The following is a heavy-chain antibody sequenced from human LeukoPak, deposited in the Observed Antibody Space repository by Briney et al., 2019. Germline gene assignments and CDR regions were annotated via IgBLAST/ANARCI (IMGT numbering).Heavy chain of an antibody. J-gene: IGHJ6*03. Sequence: SQTLSLTCTVSGGSISSGSYYWSWIRQPAGKGLEWIGRIYTSESTNYNPSLKSRVTISVDTSKNQFSLKLSSVTAADTAVYYCARDTLGDGDYYYYYYMDVWGKGTTVTVSS. D-gene: IGHD3-16*01. CDR1: GGSISSGSYY. CDR3: ARDTLGDGDYYYYYYMDV. CDR2: IYTSEST. V-gene: IGHV4-61*02.